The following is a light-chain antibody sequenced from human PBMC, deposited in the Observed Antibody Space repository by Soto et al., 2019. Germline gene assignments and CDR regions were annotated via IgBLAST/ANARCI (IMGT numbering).Light chain of an antibody. V-gene: IGLV4-60*02. CDR1: SGHSSYI. CDR2: LEGSGSY. Sequence: QLVLTQSSSASASLGSSVKLTCTLSSGHSSYIIAWHQQQPGKAPRYLMKLEGSGSYNKGSGVPDRFSGSSSGADRYLTISNLRFEDEADYYCETWDSNTLVFGGGTKLTVL. CDR3: ETWDSNTLV. J-gene: IGLJ3*02.